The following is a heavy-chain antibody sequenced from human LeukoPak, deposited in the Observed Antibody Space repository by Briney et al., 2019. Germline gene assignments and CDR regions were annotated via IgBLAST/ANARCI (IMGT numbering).Heavy chain of an antibody. D-gene: IGHD3-9*01. Sequence: SETLSLTCTVSGGSVSSGSYYWSWIRQPPGKRLEWIGYIYYSGSTNYNPSLKSRVTISVDTSKNQFSLKLSSVTAADTAVYYCARTTKLRYFGNNWFDPWGQGTLVTVSS. CDR3: ARTTKLRYFGNNWFDP. J-gene: IGHJ5*02. V-gene: IGHV4-61*01. CDR2: IYYSGST. CDR1: GGSVSSGSYY.